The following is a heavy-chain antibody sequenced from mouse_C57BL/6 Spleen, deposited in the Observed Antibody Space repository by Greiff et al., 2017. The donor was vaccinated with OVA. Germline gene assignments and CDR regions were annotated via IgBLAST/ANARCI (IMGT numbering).Heavy chain of an antibody. CDR2: IYPGDGET. J-gene: IGHJ4*01. D-gene: IGHD1-1*01. CDR3: ARDYYSSIRYSMDY. CDR1: GFAFRSSW. V-gene: IGHV1-82*01. Sequence: VQLQQSGPGLVKPGVSVKISCKASGFAFRSSWMNWVQQRPGKGLEWVGRIYPGDGETNYNGKFKGKATLTADKSSSTAYMLLSSLTSDDTAIYYCARDYYSSIRYSMDYWGQGTSVTVSS.